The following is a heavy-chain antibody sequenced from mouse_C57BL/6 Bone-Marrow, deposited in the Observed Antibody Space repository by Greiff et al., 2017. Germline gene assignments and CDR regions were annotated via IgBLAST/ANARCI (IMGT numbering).Heavy chain of an antibody. CDR1: GYTFTSYW. J-gene: IGHJ1*03. CDR3: ARSPPLLRLED. V-gene: IGHV1-55*01. D-gene: IGHD1-2*01. CDR2: IYPGSGST. Sequence: QVQLQQPGAELVKPGASVKMSCKASGYTFTSYWITWVKQRPGQGLAWIGDIYPGSGSTNYNEKFKSKATLTVDTSSSTAYMPLSSLTSEDSAVYYCARSPPLLRLEDWGTGTTVTGSS.